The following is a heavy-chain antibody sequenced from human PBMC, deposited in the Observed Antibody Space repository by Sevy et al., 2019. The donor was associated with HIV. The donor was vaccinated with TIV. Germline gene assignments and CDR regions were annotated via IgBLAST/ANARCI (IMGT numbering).Heavy chain of an antibody. J-gene: IGHJ4*01. CDR1: GGSFSGYY. Sequence: SETLSLTCAVYGGSFSGYYWNWIRQPPGKGLEWIGVFNHSGSTNYNPSLKSRVTISVDTSKNQFSLKLSSVTAADTAVYYCARYRMAGNFDYWGQGTLVTVSS. CDR3: ARYRMAGNFDY. D-gene: IGHD6-19*01. V-gene: IGHV4-34*01. CDR2: FNHSGST.